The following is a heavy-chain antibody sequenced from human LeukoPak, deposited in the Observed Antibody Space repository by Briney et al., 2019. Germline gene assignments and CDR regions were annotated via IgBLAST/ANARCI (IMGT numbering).Heavy chain of an antibody. D-gene: IGHD6-19*01. V-gene: IGHV3-66*01. CDR3: ARGYSSGWYNWFDP. CDR1: GFTVSSNY. CDR2: IYRGGST. J-gene: IGHJ5*02. Sequence: PGGSLRLSCAASGFTVSSNYMSWVRQAPGKGLEWVSVIYRGGSTYYADSVKGRFTISRDNSKNTLYLQMNSLRAEDTAVYYCARGYSSGWYNWFDPWGQGTLVTVSS.